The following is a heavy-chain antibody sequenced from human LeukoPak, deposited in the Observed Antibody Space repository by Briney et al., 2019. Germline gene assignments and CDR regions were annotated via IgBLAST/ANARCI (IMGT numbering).Heavy chain of an antibody. CDR2: IRYDGSNK. CDR3: AKGIAAAGVDAFDI. D-gene: IGHD6-13*01. V-gene: IGHV3-30*02. CDR1: GFTFGSYG. Sequence: GGSLRLSCAASGFTFGSYGMHWVRQAPGKGLEWVAFIRYDGSNKYYADSVKGRFTISRDNSKNTLYLQMNSLRAEDTAVYYCAKGIAAAGVDAFDIWGQGTMVTVSS. J-gene: IGHJ3*02.